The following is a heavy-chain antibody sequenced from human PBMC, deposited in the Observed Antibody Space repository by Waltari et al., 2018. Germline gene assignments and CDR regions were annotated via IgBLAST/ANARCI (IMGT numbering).Heavy chain of an antibody. V-gene: IGHV3-49*03. Sequence: EVQLLESGGGLVQPGRSLRLSCTGSGFTFGDYTLSWFRQAPGKGMEWVGFMRQKAISGTAEYAASVKGRFTISRDDSNSSAYLQMNSLKTEDTAVYYCARARSGSYLVDYWGQGTLVTVSS. CDR3: ARARSGSYLVDY. CDR2: MRQKAISGTA. D-gene: IGHD1-26*01. J-gene: IGHJ4*02. CDR1: GFTFGDYT.